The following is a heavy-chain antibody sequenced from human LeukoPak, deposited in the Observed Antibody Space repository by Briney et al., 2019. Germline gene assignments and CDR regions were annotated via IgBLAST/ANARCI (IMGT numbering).Heavy chain of an antibody. D-gene: IGHD4-17*01. V-gene: IGHV3-30*02. J-gene: IGHJ4*02. CDR2: IRYDGSNK. CDR1: GFTFSSYG. CDR3: AKPDDYGDSRRLDY. Sequence: GGSLRLSCAASGFTFSSYGMHWVRQAPGKGLEWVAFIRYDGSNKYYADSVKGRFTISRDNSKNTLYLQMNSLRAEDTAVYYCAKPDDYGDSRRLDYWGQGTLVTASS.